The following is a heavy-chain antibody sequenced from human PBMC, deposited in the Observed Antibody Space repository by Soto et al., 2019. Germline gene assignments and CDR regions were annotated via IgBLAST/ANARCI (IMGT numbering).Heavy chain of an antibody. D-gene: IGHD3-3*01. J-gene: IGHJ6*02. CDR3: AREVRMYYDFYMDV. Sequence: GASVKVSCKASGYTFTDYYMHWVRQAPGQGLEWMGWINPNSGGTNYAQKFQGWVTMTRDTSISTAYMELSRLKSDDTAVYYCAREVRMYYDFYMDVWGQGTMVTVSS. CDR2: INPNSGGT. CDR1: GYTFTDYY. V-gene: IGHV1-2*04.